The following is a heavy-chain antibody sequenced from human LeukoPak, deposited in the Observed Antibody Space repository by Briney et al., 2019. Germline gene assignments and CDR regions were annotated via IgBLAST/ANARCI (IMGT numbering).Heavy chain of an antibody. Sequence: PGGSLRLSCAASGFTFSSYEMNWVRQAPGKGLEWVSYISSSGSTIYYADSVKGRFTISRDNAKNSLYLQMNSRRAEDTAVYYCARHSSTWYSAFDIWGQGTMVTVSS. CDR2: ISSSGSTI. D-gene: IGHD6-13*01. J-gene: IGHJ3*02. V-gene: IGHV3-48*03. CDR1: GFTFSSYE. CDR3: ARHSSTWYSAFDI.